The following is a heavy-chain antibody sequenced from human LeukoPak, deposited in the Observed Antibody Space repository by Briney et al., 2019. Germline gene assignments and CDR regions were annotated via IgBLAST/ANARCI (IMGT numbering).Heavy chain of an antibody. D-gene: IGHD6-19*01. CDR2: IYPGDSDT. CDR1: GYRFTNYW. Sequence: GAALQISCKGAGYRFTNYWNGWGRRMPGKGVEGMGIIYPGDSDTRNSPPFQGQVTISADKSSNTAYLQWSSLKASDTAMYYCARLGVTYSSGWSWGGTRWNWFDPWGQGTLVTVSS. V-gene: IGHV5-51*01. J-gene: IGHJ5*02. CDR3: ARLGVTYSSGWSWGGTRWNWFDP.